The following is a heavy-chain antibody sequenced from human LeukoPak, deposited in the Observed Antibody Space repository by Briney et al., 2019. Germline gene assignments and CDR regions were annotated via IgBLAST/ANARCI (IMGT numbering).Heavy chain of an antibody. V-gene: IGHV3-48*03. D-gene: IGHD4-23*01. Sequence: PGGSLRLSCAASGFTFSSYEMNWVRQAPGKGLEWVSYISSSGSTIYYADSVKGRFTISRDNAKNSLYLQMNSLRAEDTAVYYCARDPDYGGDYYYGTDVWGQGTTVTVSS. CDR1: GFTFSSYE. J-gene: IGHJ6*02. CDR2: ISSSGSTI. CDR3: ARDPDYGGDYYYGTDV.